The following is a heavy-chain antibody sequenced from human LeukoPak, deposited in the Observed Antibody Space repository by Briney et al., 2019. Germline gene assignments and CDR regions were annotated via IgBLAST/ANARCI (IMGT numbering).Heavy chain of an antibody. CDR2: INHSGST. CDR3: ARRRQKSFDP. CDR1: GGSFSGYY. J-gene: IGHJ5*02. V-gene: IGHV4-34*01. Sequence: SETLSLTCAVYGGSFSGYYWSWIRQPPGKGLEWIGEINHSGSTNYNPSLKSRVTISVDTSKNQFSLKLSSVTAADTAVYYCARRRQKSFDPWGQGTLVTVSS.